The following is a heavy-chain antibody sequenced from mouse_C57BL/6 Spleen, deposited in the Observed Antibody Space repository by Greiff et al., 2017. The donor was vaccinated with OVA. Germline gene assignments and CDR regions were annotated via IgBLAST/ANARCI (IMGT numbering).Heavy chain of an antibody. J-gene: IGHJ1*03. Sequence: VQGVESGPGLVAPSQSLSITCTVSGFSLTSYAISWVRQPPGKGLEWLGVIWNGGGTNYNSALKSRPSISQDNSKSQVFLKMNSLQTDDTARYYCARKGYYGSSPGDFDVWGTGTTVTVSS. CDR2: IWNGGGT. D-gene: IGHD1-1*01. V-gene: IGHV2-9-1*01. CDR1: GFSLTSYA. CDR3: ARKGYYGSSPGDFDV.